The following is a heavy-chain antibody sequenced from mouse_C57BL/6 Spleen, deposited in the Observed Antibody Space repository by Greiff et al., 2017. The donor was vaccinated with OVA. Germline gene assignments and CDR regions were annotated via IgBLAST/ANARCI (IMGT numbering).Heavy chain of an antibody. CDR1: GYNIKDYY. V-gene: IGHV14-1*01. Sequence: VQLQQSVAELVRPGASVKLSCKASGYNIKDYYMHWVKQRPEQGLEWIGRIDPEDGGTEYAPKFKGKATMTADTSSTTAYLQLSSLTSEDSAVYCCTTNDYGSSYVDYWGQGTTLTVSS. CDR3: TTNDYGSSYVDY. D-gene: IGHD1-1*01. J-gene: IGHJ2*01. CDR2: IDPEDGGT.